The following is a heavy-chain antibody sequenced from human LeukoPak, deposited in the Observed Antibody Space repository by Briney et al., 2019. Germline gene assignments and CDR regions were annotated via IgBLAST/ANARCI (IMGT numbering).Heavy chain of an antibody. J-gene: IGHJ5*02. Sequence: SETLSLTCAVYGGSFSGYYWTWIRQPPGEGLEWIGEINHSGSTNYNPSLKSRVTISVDTSKNQFSLKLSSVTAADTSVYYCARGQQMGSYNWFDPWGQGTLVTVSS. CDR1: GGSFSGYY. CDR3: ARGQQMGSYNWFDP. V-gene: IGHV4-34*01. D-gene: IGHD6-13*01. CDR2: INHSGST.